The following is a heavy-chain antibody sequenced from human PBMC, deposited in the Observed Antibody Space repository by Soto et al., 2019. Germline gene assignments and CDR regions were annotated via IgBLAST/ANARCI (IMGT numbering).Heavy chain of an antibody. CDR2: IRSKANSYAT. D-gene: IGHD3-22*01. J-gene: IGHJ6*02. CDR3: TRDYDSHYGMDV. CDR1: GFTFSGSA. Sequence: EVQLVESGGGLVQPGGSLKLSCAASGFTFSGSAMHWVRQASGKGLEWVGRIRSKANSYATAYAASVKGRFTISRDDSKNTAYLQMNSLKTEDTAVYYCTRDYDSHYGMDVWGQGTTVTVSS. V-gene: IGHV3-73*02.